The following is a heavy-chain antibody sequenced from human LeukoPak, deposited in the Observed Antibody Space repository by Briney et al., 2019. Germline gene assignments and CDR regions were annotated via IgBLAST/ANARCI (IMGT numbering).Heavy chain of an antibody. V-gene: IGHV4-59*01. CDR1: GGSISSYY. CDR3: ARVPRDGYNPPDY. Sequence: PSETLSLTCTVSGGSISSYYWSWIRQPPGKGLEWIGYIYYSGSTNYNPSLKSRVTISVDTSKNQFSLKLSSVTAADTAVYYCARVPRDGYNPPDYWGQGTLVTVSS. CDR2: IYYSGST. D-gene: IGHD5-24*01. J-gene: IGHJ4*02.